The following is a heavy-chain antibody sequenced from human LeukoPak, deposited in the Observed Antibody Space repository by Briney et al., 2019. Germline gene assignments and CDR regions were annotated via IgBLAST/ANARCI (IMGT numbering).Heavy chain of an antibody. CDR2: TSAYNGNT. D-gene: IGHD3-16*02. CDR1: GYTFTSYG. Sequence: ASVKASCKASGYTFTSYGISWVQQAPGQGLEWMGWTSAYNGNTNYAQKLQGRVTMTTDTSTSTAYMELRSLRSDDTAVYYCARTTDPEISNWYFDLWGRGTLVTVSS. V-gene: IGHV1-18*01. J-gene: IGHJ2*01. CDR3: ARTTDPEISNWYFDL.